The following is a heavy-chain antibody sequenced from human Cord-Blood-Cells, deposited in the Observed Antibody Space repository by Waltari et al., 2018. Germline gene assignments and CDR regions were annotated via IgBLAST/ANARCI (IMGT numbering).Heavy chain of an antibody. D-gene: IGHD6-13*01. J-gene: IGHJ5*02. CDR2: ISSSSSTI. Sequence: GQLAESGGGLVQPGGSLRLSCAASGFTFSSYSMNWVRQAPGKGLEWVSYISSSSSTIYYADSVKGRFTISRDNAKNSLYLQMNSLRDEDTAVYYCAREKGSSSWYWFDPWGQGTLVTVSS. CDR1: GFTFSSYS. V-gene: IGHV3-48*02. CDR3: AREKGSSSWYWFDP.